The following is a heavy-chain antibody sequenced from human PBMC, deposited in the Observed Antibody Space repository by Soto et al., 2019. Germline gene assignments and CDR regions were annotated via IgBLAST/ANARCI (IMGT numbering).Heavy chain of an antibody. Sequence: EAQLVESGGGLVKPGGSLRLSCAASEFTFSNAWMSWVRQTPGKGLEWVGRIKSKTGGGTTDYAAPVKGRFTISRDDSKNTLYLQMNSLKTEDTAVYYCTTDPYDFWNGYYVFFNYWGQGTLVTVSS. CDR2: IKSKTGGGTT. D-gene: IGHD3-3*01. CDR3: TTDPYDFWNGYYVFFNY. J-gene: IGHJ4*02. CDR1: EFTFSNAW. V-gene: IGHV3-15*01.